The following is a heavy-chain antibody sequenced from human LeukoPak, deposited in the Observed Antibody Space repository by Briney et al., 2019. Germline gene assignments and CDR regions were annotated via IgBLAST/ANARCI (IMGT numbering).Heavy chain of an antibody. J-gene: IGHJ5*02. CDR2: IYYSGST. V-gene: IGHV4-39*07. Sequence: WVRQAPGKGLEWIGSIYYSGSTYYNPSLKSRVTISVDTSKNQFSLKLSSVTAADTAVYYCAREGKPYSSSWYGNWFDPWGQGTLVTVSS. D-gene: IGHD6-13*01. CDR3: AREGKPYSSSWYGNWFDP.